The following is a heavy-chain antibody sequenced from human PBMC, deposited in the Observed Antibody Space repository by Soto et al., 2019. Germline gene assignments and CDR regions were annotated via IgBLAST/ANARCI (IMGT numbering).Heavy chain of an antibody. CDR2: IIPIFGTA. CDR1: GGTFSSYA. J-gene: IGHJ6*02. CDR3: ARAAVKDIVVVVAAFYYYGMDV. V-gene: IGHV1-69*13. Sequence: ASVKVSCKASGGTFSSYAISWVRQAPGQGHEWMGGIIPIFGTANYAQKFQGRVTITADESTSTAYMELRSLRSEDTAVYYCARAAVKDIVVVVAAFYYYGMDVWGQGTTVTVSS. D-gene: IGHD2-15*01.